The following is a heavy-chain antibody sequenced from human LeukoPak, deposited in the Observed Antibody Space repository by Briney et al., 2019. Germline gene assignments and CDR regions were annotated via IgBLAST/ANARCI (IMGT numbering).Heavy chain of an antibody. CDR1: GFTVGSNY. J-gene: IGHJ4*02. CDR3: ASRLGGSGYPGSFDY. Sequence: GGSLRLSCAASGFTVGSNYMSWVRQAPGKGLEWVSVIYSGGSTYYADSVKGRFTISRDNSKNTLYLQMNSLRAEDTAVYYCASRLGGSGYPGSFDYWGQGTLVTVSS. D-gene: IGHD3-22*01. CDR2: IYSGGST. V-gene: IGHV3-53*01.